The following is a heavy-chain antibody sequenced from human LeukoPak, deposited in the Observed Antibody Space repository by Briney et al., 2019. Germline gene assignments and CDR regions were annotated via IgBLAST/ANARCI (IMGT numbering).Heavy chain of an antibody. CDR1: GYTFTGYH. J-gene: IGHJ4*02. V-gene: IGHV1-2*06. Sequence: ASVKVSCKASGYTFTGYHIHWVRQAPGQGLEWMGRISPYSGDTNFAQKFQGRVTMTRDTSITTAYMELSRLRSDDTAVYYCATLHRDYYDSSGFWGQGTLVTVSS. CDR3: ATLHRDYYDSSGF. D-gene: IGHD3-22*01. CDR2: ISPYSGDT.